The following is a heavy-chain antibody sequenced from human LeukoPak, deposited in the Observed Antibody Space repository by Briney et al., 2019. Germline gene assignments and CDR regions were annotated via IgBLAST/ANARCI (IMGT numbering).Heavy chain of an antibody. CDR3: ARGPAYGDDAFDI. D-gene: IGHD2-21*01. CDR2: ISAYNGNT. Sequence: GASVKVSCKASGYTFTSYGISWVRQAPGQGLEWMGWISAYNGNTNYAQKFQGRVTMTRNTSISTAYMELSSLRSEDTAVYYCARGPAYGDDAFDIWGQGTMVTVSS. V-gene: IGHV1-18*01. CDR1: GYTFTSYG. J-gene: IGHJ3*02.